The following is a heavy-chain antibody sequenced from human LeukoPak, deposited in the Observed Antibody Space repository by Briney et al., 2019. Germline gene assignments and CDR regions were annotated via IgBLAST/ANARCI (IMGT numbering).Heavy chain of an antibody. J-gene: IGHJ3*02. CDR3: ARIITMIVVVDAFDI. V-gene: IGHV3-21*01. CDR1: GFTFSSYS. CDR2: ISSSSSYI. Sequence: GGSLRLSCATSGFTFSSYSMNWVRQAPGKGLEWVSSISSSSSYIYYADSVKGRFTISRDNAKNSLYLQMNSLRAEDTAVYYCARIITMIVVVDAFDIWGQGTMVTVSS. D-gene: IGHD3-22*01.